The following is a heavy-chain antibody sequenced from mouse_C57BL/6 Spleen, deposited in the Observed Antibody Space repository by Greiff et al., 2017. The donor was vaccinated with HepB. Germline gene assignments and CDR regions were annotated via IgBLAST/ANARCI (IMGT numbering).Heavy chain of an antibody. J-gene: IGHJ3*01. CDR2: IYPGSGST. Sequence: VQLQQSGAELVKPGASVKMSCKASGYTFTSYWITWVKQRPGQGLEWIGDIYPGSGSTNYNEKFKSKATLTVDTSSSTAYMQLSSLTSEDSAVYYCARLSIYDGYWGFAYWGQGTLVTVSA. CDR3: ARLSIYDGYWGFAY. D-gene: IGHD2-3*01. V-gene: IGHV1-55*01. CDR1: GYTFTSYW.